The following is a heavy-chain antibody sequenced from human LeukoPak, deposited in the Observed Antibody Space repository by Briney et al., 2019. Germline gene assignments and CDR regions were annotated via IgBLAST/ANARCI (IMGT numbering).Heavy chain of an antibody. Sequence: SGPTLVKPTQTLTLTCTFSGFSLTTRGVGVGWIRQPPGKALEWLALIYWNDERRYSPSLRSRLTITKDPSTNQVFLIMTNVDPVDTATYYCAHSGDWIDLGAFDIWGQGTMVTVSS. CDR3: AHSGDWIDLGAFDI. CDR2: IYWNDER. CDR1: GFSLTTRGVG. J-gene: IGHJ3*02. V-gene: IGHV2-5*01. D-gene: IGHD1-1*01.